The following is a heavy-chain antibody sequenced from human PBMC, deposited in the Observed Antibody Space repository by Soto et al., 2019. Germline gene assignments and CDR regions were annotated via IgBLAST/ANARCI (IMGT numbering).Heavy chain of an antibody. CDR1: GGSISSGSYY. CDR3: ARVIREESGELENWFDS. CDR2: IYYSGST. J-gene: IGHJ5*01. Sequence: PSETLSLTCTVSGGSISSGSYYWSWIRQHPGKGLEWIGYIYYSGSTFYNPSLKSRLTISVNTSKNQFSLKLNSVTAADTAVYYCARVIREESGELENWFDSWGQGTLVTVSS. D-gene: IGHD3-10*01. V-gene: IGHV4-31*03.